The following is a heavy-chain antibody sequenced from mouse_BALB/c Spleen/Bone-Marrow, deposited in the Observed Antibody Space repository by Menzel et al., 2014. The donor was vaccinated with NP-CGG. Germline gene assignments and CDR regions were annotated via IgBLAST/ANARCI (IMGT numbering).Heavy chain of an antibody. D-gene: IGHD2-1*01. J-gene: IGHJ2*01. CDR2: ISNGGCST. CDR3: ARQFYIPYFDY. CDR1: CFTVSSYT. Sequence: DVMLAASPGCLVQPGGTLSLSCGASCFTVSSYTMPWVCQTLEKRLEWVASISNGGCSTYYPDTVKRRFTISRDNAKNTLYLQMSSLTSDNTAMYYCARQFYIPYFDYWGQGPTLTVSS. V-gene: IGHV5-12-2*01.